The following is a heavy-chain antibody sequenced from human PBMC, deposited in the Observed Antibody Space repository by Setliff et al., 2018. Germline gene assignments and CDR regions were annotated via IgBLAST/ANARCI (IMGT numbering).Heavy chain of an antibody. CDR3: VREGYSEYFQD. CDR2: ISYSGIT. CDR1: GASVSSHY. Sequence: SETLSLTCNVSGASVSSHYWDWIRQPPGKGLEWIGFISYSGITTYNVSLKSRVSISVDMSKNQLSLTLSSVTAADTAVYYCVREGYSEYFQDWGRGTLVTVSS. V-gene: IGHV4-59*02. J-gene: IGHJ1*01. D-gene: IGHD1-1*01.